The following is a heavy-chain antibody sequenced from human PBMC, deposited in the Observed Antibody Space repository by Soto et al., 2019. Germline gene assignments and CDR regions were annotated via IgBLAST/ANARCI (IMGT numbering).Heavy chain of an antibody. D-gene: IGHD1-7*01. V-gene: IGHV3-49*04. Sequence: GGSLRLSCTASGFAFGDYAMSWVRQAPGKGLEWVGFIRSKAYGGTTEYAASVKGRFTISRDDSKSIAYLQMNSLKTEDTAVYYCTSGGWNYPRYYYYYGMDVWGQGTTVTVSS. CDR1: GFAFGDYA. CDR2: IRSKAYGGTT. CDR3: TSGGWNYPRYYYYYGMDV. J-gene: IGHJ6*02.